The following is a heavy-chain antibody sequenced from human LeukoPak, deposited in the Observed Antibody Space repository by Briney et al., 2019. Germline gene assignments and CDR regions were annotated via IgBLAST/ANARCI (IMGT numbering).Heavy chain of an antibody. Sequence: SGPTLVNPTQTLTLTCTFSGVSLSTSGMCVGWIRQPPGKALEWLARIDWDDDKYYSTSPKTRLTISKDTSKNQVVLTMTNMDPVDAATYYCARTSTYGSGSSFDYWGQGNLVTVSS. V-gene: IGHV2-70*11. J-gene: IGHJ4*02. CDR1: GVSLSTSGMC. D-gene: IGHD3-10*01. CDR2: IDWDDDK. CDR3: ARTSTYGSGSSFDY.